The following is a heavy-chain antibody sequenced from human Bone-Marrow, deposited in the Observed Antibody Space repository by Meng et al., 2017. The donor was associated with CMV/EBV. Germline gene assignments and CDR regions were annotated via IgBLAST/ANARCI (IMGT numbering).Heavy chain of an antibody. V-gene: IGHV3-30*02. J-gene: IGHJ1*01. CDR2: IRYDGSNK. Sequence: GESLKISCAASGFTFSSYWMSWVRQAPGKGLEWVAFIRYDGSNKYYADSVKGRFTISRDNSKNTLYLQMNSLRAEDTAVYYCAKDLSIVVVPAAKTEYFQHWGQGTLVTVSS. D-gene: IGHD2-2*01. CDR1: GFTFSSYW. CDR3: AKDLSIVVVPAAKTEYFQH.